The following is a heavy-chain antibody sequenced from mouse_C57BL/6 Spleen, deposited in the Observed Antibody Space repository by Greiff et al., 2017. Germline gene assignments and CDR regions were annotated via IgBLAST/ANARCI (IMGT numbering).Heavy chain of an antibody. J-gene: IGHJ3*01. Sequence: QVQLQQPGAELVKPGASVKLSCKASGYTFTSYWMHWVKQRPGQGLEWIGMINPSSGSTNYNEKFKSKATLTVDKSSSTAYMQLSSLTSEDSAVXYCAREYGSSDDWGKGTLVTVSA. CDR1: GYTFTSYW. CDR3: AREYGSSDD. V-gene: IGHV1-64*01. CDR2: INPSSGST. D-gene: IGHD1-1*01.